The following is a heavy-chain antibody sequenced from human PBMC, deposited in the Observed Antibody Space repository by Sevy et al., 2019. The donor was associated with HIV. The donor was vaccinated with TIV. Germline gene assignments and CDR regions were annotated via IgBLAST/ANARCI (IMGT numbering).Heavy chain of an antibody. V-gene: IGHV1-24*01. CDR2: FDPEDGET. D-gene: IGHD3-22*01. Sequence: ASVKVSCKVSGYTLSQLSMHWVRQAPGKGLEWMGRFDPEDGETIFAQKFQGRVTMTEDTFTDTAYMELSSLRSEDTAVYYCVSAREYYEDNSGYLDYWGQGTLVTVSS. CDR3: VSAREYYEDNSGYLDY. CDR1: GYTLSQLS. J-gene: IGHJ4*02.